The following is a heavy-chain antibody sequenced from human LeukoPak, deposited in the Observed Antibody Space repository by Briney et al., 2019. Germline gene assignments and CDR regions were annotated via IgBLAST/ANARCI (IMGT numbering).Heavy chain of an antibody. V-gene: IGHV1-3*01. CDR1: GYTFTSYA. CDR2: INAGNGNT. CDR3: AREDWELLPPGY. Sequence: ASVKVSCKASGYTFTSYAMHWVRQAPGQRLEWMGWINAGNGNTKYSQKFQGRVTITRDTSASTAYMELSSLRSEDTAVYYCAREDWELLPPGYWGQETLVTVSS. D-gene: IGHD1-26*01. J-gene: IGHJ4*02.